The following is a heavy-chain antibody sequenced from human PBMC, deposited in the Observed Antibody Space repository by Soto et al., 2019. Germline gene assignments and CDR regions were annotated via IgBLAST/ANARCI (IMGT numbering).Heavy chain of an antibody. CDR1: GGTFSSYA. CDR3: AREIGYSGGSVRRVWAFDI. Sequence: ASVKVSCKASGGTFSSYAISWVRQAPGQGLEWMGGIIPIFGTANYAQKFQGRVTITADKSTSTAYMELSSLRSEDTAVYYCAREIGYSGGSVRRVWAFDIWGQGTMVTVSS. J-gene: IGHJ3*02. V-gene: IGHV1-69*06. CDR2: IIPIFGTA. D-gene: IGHD1-26*01.